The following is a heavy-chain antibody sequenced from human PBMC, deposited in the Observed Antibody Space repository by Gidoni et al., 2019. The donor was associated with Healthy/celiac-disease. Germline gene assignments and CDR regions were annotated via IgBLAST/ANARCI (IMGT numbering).Heavy chain of an antibody. CDR1: GFTFSSYS. D-gene: IGHD2-2*01. V-gene: IGHV3-48*01. Sequence: EVQLVESGGGLVQPGGSLRLSCAASGFTFSSYSMNWVRQAPGKGLEWVSYISSSSSTIYYADSVKGRFTISRDNAKNSLYLQMNSLRAEDTAVYYCARDVYQRIRSSGFDPWGQGTLVTVSS. J-gene: IGHJ5*02. CDR3: ARDVYQRIRSSGFDP. CDR2: ISSSSSTI.